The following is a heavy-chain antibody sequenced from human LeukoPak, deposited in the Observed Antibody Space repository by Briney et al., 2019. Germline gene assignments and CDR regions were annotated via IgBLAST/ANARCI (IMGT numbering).Heavy chain of an antibody. CDR3: ARLSTAVVGSDY. CDR2: ISYDGSNK. V-gene: IGHV3-30*03. J-gene: IGHJ4*02. Sequence: GGSLRLSCAASGFTFSSYGMHWVRQAPGKGLEWMAVISYDGSNKYYADSVKGRFTISRDNSKNTLYLQMNSLRAEDTAVYYCARLSTAVVGSDYWGQGTLVTVSS. D-gene: IGHD6-13*01. CDR1: GFTFSSYG.